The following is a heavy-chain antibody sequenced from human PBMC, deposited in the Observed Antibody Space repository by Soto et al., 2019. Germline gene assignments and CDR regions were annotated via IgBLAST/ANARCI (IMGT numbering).Heavy chain of an antibody. CDR1: GGSISSGGYS. CDR3: ARGSDSDYSEHNWFDS. Sequence: TSETLSLTCAVSGGSISSGGYSWSWIRQPPGKGLEWIGYIYHSGSTYYNPSLKSRVTISVDRSKNQFSLKLTSVTAADTAVYFCARGSDSDYSEHNWFDSWGQGTLVTVPQ. J-gene: IGHJ5*01. V-gene: IGHV4-30-2*01. D-gene: IGHD4-4*01. CDR2: IYHSGST.